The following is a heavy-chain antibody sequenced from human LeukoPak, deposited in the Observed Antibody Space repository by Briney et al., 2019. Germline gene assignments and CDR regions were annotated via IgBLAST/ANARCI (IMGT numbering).Heavy chain of an antibody. J-gene: IGHJ4*02. CDR1: GYTFTSYY. V-gene: IGHV1-46*01. Sequence: ASVKVSCKASGYTFTSYYMHWVRQAPGQGLEWMGIINTSGGSTSYAQKFQGRVTMTRDMSTSTVYMELSSLRPEDTAVYYCAREIGPRQLHLWGSAFDYWGQGTLVTVSS. CDR2: INTSGGST. CDR3: AREIGPRQLHLWGSAFDY. D-gene: IGHD5-18*01.